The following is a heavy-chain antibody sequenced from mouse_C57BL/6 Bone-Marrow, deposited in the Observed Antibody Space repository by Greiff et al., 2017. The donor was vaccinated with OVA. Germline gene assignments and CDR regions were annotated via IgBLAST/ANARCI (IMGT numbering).Heavy chain of an antibody. CDR1: GFTFSDYG. D-gene: IGHD2-2*01. Sequence: EVKVVESGGGLVKPGGSLKLSCAASGFTFSDYGMHWVRQAPETGLEWVAYISSGSSSIYYADTVKGRFTISRDNAKNTLFRQMTSLRSEDTAMYYCARGGMVTTSYYAMDYWGQGTSVTVSS. V-gene: IGHV5-17*01. CDR3: ARGGMVTTSYYAMDY. J-gene: IGHJ4*01. CDR2: ISSGSSSI.